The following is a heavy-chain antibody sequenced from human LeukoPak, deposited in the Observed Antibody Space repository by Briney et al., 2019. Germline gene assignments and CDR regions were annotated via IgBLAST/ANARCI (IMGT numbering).Heavy chain of an antibody. Sequence: PSETLSLTCTVSGGSISSYYWSWIRQPPGKGLEWIGEINHSGSTNHNPSLKSRVTISVDTSKNQFSLKLSSVTAADTAVYYCARGAKPQQITMVRRKRSYYFDYWGQGTLVTVSS. CDR3: ARGAKPQQITMVRRKRSYYFDY. D-gene: IGHD3-10*01. CDR2: INHSGST. CDR1: GGSISSYY. V-gene: IGHV4-34*01. J-gene: IGHJ4*02.